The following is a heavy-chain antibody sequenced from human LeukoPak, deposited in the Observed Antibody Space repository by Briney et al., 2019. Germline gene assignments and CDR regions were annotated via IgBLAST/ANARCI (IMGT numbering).Heavy chain of an antibody. J-gene: IGHJ4*02. CDR1: GGSISSGSYY. V-gene: IGHV4-61*02. CDR3: ARDRYYYDSSGYYILDY. Sequence: SETLSLTCTVSGGSISSGSYYWSWIRQPAGKGLEWIGRIYTSGSTNYNPSLKSRVTISVDTSKNQFSLKLSSVTAADTAVYYCARDRYYYDSSGYYILDYWGQGTLVTVSS. CDR2: IYTSGST. D-gene: IGHD3-22*01.